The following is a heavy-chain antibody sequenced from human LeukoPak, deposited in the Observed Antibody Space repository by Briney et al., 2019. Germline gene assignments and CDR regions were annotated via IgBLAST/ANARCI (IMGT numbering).Heavy chain of an antibody. CDR2: MYYSGRT. D-gene: IGHD4-23*01. CDR3: ASLARILYGGRDY. CDR1: GGSLSSSSYY. V-gene: IGHV4-39*07. J-gene: IGHJ4*02. Sequence: PSETLSLTCTVSGGSLSSSSYYWGWVRQPPGRGVEGIGSMYYSGRTYKNPSLKSRVTISVDTAKNQYSLKLSSVTAAATAVYYCASLARILYGGRDYWGQGTLVTVSS.